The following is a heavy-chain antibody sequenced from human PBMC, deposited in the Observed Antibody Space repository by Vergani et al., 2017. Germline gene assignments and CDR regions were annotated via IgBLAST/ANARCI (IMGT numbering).Heavy chain of an antibody. CDR1: GFTFSSYW. Sequence: EVQLVESGGGLVQPGGSLRLSCAASGFTFSSYWMHWVRQAPGKGLVWVSRINSDGSSTSYADSVKGRFTISRDNAKNTLYLQMNSLSAEDTAVYYCARTVYSYGISPFDYWGQGTLVTVSS. J-gene: IGHJ4*02. CDR3: ARTVYSYGISPFDY. D-gene: IGHD5-18*01. V-gene: IGHV3-74*01. CDR2: INSDGSST.